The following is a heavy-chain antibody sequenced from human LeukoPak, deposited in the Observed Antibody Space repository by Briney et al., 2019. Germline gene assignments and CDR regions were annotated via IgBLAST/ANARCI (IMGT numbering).Heavy chain of an antibody. CDR2: INPNSGGT. D-gene: IGHD2-15*01. Sequence: GTAVKVSCKASGYTFTGYYMHWVRQAPGQGLEWMGRINPNSGGTSYAQKFQGRVTMTRDTSISTAYMELSRLRPDDTAVYYCARGPLAANHAGLRDYWGQGTLVTVSS. CDR3: ARGPLAANHAGLRDY. J-gene: IGHJ4*02. V-gene: IGHV1-2*06. CDR1: GYTFTGYY.